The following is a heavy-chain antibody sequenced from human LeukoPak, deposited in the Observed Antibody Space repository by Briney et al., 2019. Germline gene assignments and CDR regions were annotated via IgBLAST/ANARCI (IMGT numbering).Heavy chain of an antibody. J-gene: IGHJ3*02. CDR1: GFTFSSYW. CDR3: AREGAYYYGSGSYYRGYAFDI. Sequence: GGSLRLSCAASGFTFSSYWMSWVRQAPGKGLEWVANIKQDGSEKYYVDSVKGRFTISRDNAKNSLYLQMHSLRAEDTAVYSCAREGAYYYGSGSYYRGYAFDIWGQGTMVTVSS. V-gene: IGHV3-7*03. CDR2: IKQDGSEK. D-gene: IGHD3-10*01.